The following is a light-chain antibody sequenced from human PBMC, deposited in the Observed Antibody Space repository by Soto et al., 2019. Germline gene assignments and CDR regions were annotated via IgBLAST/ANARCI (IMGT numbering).Light chain of an antibody. CDR3: HQYYSTPIT. Sequence: DIVMTQSPDSLAVSLGDRSTINCNSSQSLLYSSNNKNYLAWYQQKSGQPPKLLIYWASTRDSGVPDRFSGSGSGTDFTLTIASLQAEDVAVYYCHQYYSTPITFGQGTRLEIK. J-gene: IGKJ5*01. V-gene: IGKV4-1*01. CDR2: WAS. CDR1: QSLLYSSNNKNY.